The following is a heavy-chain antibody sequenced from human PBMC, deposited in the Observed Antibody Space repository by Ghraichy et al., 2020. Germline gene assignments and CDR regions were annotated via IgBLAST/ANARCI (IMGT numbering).Heavy chain of an antibody. J-gene: IGHJ3*02. D-gene: IGHD5-18*01. Sequence: GSLRLSCAASGFTFSSYDMHWVRQATGKGLEWVSAIGTAGDTYYPGSVKGRFTISRENAKNSLYLQMNSLRAGDTAVYYCARAGRGYGPVSFIDIWGQGTMVTVSS. CDR3: ARAGRGYGPVSFIDI. CDR1: GFTFSSYD. V-gene: IGHV3-13*01. CDR2: IGTAGDT.